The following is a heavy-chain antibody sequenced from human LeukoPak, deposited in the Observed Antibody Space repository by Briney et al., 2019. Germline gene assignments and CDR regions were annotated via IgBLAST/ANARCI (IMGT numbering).Heavy chain of an antibody. V-gene: IGHV4-39*07. CDR2: IYYSGST. D-gene: IGHD1-26*01. J-gene: IGHJ4*02. CDR1: GGSISRGSYY. Sequence: SETLSLTCTVSGGSISRGSYYWGWIRQPPGKGLEWIGSIYYSGSTYYNPSLKSRVTISVDTSKTQFSLRLRSVTAADTAVYYCARGKSRGSPIDYWGQGPLVTVSS. CDR3: ARGKSRGSPIDY.